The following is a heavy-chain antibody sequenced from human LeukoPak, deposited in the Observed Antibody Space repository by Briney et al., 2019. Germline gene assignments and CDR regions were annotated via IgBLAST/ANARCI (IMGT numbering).Heavy chain of an antibody. D-gene: IGHD6-13*01. CDR3: ARDQRSWYSPYVDY. V-gene: IGHV1-69*05. J-gene: IGHJ4*02. CDR1: GGTFSSYA. CDR2: FIPIFGTA. Sequence: SVKVSXKASGGTFSSYAISWVRQAPGQGLGWMGRFIPIFGTANYAQKFQGRVTITTDESTSTAYMELSSLRSEDTAVYYCARDQRSWYSPYVDYWGQGTLVTVSS.